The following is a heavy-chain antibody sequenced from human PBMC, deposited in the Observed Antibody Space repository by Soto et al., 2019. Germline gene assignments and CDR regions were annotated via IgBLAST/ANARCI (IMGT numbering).Heavy chain of an antibody. Sequence: GGSLRLSCAASGFTVSSNYMGWVRQAPGKGLEWVSVIYSGGSTYYADSVKGRFTISRDNSKNTLYLQMNSLRAEDTAVYYCARLGGDFWSGYAEYNWFDPWGQGTLVTVYS. V-gene: IGHV3-53*01. CDR2: IYSGGST. CDR1: GFTVSSNY. J-gene: IGHJ5*02. D-gene: IGHD3-3*01. CDR3: ARLGGDFWSGYAEYNWFDP.